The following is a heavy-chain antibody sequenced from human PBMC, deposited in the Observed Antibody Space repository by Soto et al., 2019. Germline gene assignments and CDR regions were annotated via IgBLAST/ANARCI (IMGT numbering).Heavy chain of an antibody. CDR3: ARDRVAAAGTRWFDP. Sequence: ASVKVSCKASGYTFTSYYMHWVRQAPGQGLEWMGIINPSGGSTSYAQKFQGRVTMTRDTSTSTVYMELSSLRSEDTAVYYCARDRVAAAGTRWFDPWGQGTLVTVSS. V-gene: IGHV1-46*01. CDR2: INPSGGST. CDR1: GYTFTSYY. J-gene: IGHJ5*02. D-gene: IGHD6-13*01.